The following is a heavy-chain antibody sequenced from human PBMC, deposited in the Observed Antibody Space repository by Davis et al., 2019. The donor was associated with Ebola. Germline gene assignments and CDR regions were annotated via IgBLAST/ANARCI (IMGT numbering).Heavy chain of an antibody. J-gene: IGHJ4*02. CDR1: GCTFTTYY. D-gene: IGHD3-22*01. CDR2: INPSGGST. Sequence: ASVKVSCKASGCTFTTYYIHWVRQAPGQGLEWMGIINPSGGSTTYAQKFQGRVTMTRDTSTGTLYMELNSLRSEDTALYYCARGRGHHESSGGDYWGQGTLVTVSS. V-gene: IGHV1-46*01. CDR3: ARGRGHHESSGGDY.